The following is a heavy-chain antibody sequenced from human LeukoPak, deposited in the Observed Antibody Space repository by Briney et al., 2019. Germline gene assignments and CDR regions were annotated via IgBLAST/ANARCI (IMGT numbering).Heavy chain of an antibody. D-gene: IGHD2-21*02. CDR1: GYTFISYG. CDR2: ISAYNGNT. J-gene: IGHJ4*02. Sequence: ASVKVSCKASGYTFISYGISWVRQAPEQGLEWMGWISAYNGNTNYAQKLQGRVTMTTDTSTSTAYMELRSLRSDDTAVYYCARATVAYCGGDCYSGDFDYWGQGTLVTVSS. CDR3: ARATVAYCGGDCYSGDFDY. V-gene: IGHV1-18*01.